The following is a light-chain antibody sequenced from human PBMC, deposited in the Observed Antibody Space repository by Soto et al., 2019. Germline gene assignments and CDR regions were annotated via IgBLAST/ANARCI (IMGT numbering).Light chain of an antibody. Sequence: EIVFTQSPGTLSLSPGKRATLSCRAIQSISSSYLAWYQQKPGQAPRLLIYGASRRATGIPDRFSGSGSGTDFTLSISRLEPEDFAVYYCQQYASSPLLTFGGGTKVDI. CDR1: QSISSSY. CDR3: QQYASSPLLT. V-gene: IGKV3-20*01. J-gene: IGKJ4*01. CDR2: GAS.